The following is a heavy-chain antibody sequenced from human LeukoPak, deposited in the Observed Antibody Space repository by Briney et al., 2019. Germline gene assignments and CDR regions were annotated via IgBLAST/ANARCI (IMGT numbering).Heavy chain of an antibody. D-gene: IGHD3-10*02. CDR2: ISTSSSYI. CDR1: GFTFSSHT. CDR3: AELGITMIGGV. Sequence: PGGSLRPSYAASGFTFSSHTMSWVRQAPGKGLEWVSSISTSSSYIYYADSVKGRLTISRDNAKNSLYLQMNSLRAEDTAVYYCAELGITMIGGVWGKGTTVTISS. J-gene: IGHJ6*04. V-gene: IGHV3-21*01.